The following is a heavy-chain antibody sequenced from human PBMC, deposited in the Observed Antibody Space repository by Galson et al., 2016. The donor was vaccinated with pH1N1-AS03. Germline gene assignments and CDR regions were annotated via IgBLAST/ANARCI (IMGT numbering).Heavy chain of an antibody. CDR2: IYSDGST. J-gene: IGHJ5*02. CDR3: ARAGGTYLLSYFDP. V-gene: IGHV3-53*05. Sequence: SLRLSCAASGVTVSNNYMSWVRQAPGKGLEWVSVIYSDGSTYYADSVKGRFTISRDKSKNTLYLQMSSLRTEDTAVYYCARAGGTYLLSYFDPWGQGTLVTVSS. D-gene: IGHD1-26*01. CDR1: GVTVSNNY.